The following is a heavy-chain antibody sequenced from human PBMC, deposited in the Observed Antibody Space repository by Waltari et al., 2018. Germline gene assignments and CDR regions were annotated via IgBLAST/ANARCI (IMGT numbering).Heavy chain of an antibody. V-gene: IGHV3-23*01. CDR1: GFTVSRFP. D-gene: IGHD4-17*01. CDR3: AYGDYPDY. Sequence: EVQLLESGGGLVQPGGSLRLSCAASGFTVSRFPMSWVRQAPGKGLEWVSGVTYNGGRTYYADSVKGRFTISRDNSKNTLYLQMNSLRAEDTAVYYCAYGDYPDYWGQGTLVTVSS. CDR2: VTYNGGRT. J-gene: IGHJ4*02.